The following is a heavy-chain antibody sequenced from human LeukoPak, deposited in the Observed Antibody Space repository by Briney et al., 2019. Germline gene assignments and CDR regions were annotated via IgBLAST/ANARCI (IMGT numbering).Heavy chain of an antibody. J-gene: IGHJ4*02. CDR2: ISSSSSTI. CDR1: GFSFSRYS. D-gene: IGHD6-19*01. Sequence: GGSLRLSCAASGFSFSRYSMNWVRQAPGKGLEWISYISSSSSTIYYADSVKGRFTISRDNAKNSLYLQMNSLRAEDTAVYYCARDVIAVAAAWGQGTLVTVSS. CDR3: ARDVIAVAAA. V-gene: IGHV3-48*04.